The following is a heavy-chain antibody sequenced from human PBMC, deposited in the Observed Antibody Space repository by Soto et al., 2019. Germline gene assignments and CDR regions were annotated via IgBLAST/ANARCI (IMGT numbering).Heavy chain of an antibody. J-gene: IGHJ4*02. CDR1: GFNFSTYA. Sequence: EVQLLESGGVLVQPGGSLRLSCAASGFNFSTYAMTWVRQAPGKGLEWVSSISGSGGRTYYADSVKGRFTISRDNSKNTLYLQTNSLRAEDTAVYYCAKAGDYHGSESYFPLDYWGQGTLVPVSS. V-gene: IGHV3-23*01. CDR3: AKAGDYHGSESYFPLDY. CDR2: ISGSGGRT. D-gene: IGHD3-10*01.